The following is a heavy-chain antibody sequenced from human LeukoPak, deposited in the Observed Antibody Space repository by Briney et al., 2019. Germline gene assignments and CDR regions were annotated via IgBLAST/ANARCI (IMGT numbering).Heavy chain of an antibody. CDR3: ARDHGADYVWGSYRYTAGY. V-gene: IGHV3-48*03. CDR1: GFTLSSYE. J-gene: IGHJ4*02. D-gene: IGHD3-16*02. Sequence: PGGSLRLSCAASGFTLSSYEMNWVRQAPGKGLEWVSYISSSGSTIYYADSVKGRFTISRDNAKNSLYLQMNSLRAEDTAVYYCARDHGADYVWGSYRYTAGYWGQGTLVTVSS. CDR2: ISSSGSTI.